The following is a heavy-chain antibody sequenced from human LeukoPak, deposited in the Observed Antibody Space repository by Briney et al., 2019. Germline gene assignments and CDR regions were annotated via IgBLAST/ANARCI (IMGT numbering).Heavy chain of an antibody. J-gene: IGHJ6*03. CDR2: IIPIFGTA. D-gene: IGHD2-2*02. V-gene: IGHV1-69*13. Sequence: SVKVSCKASGYTFTSYGISWVRQAPGQGLEWMGGIIPIFGTANYAQKFQGRVTITADESTSTAYMELSSLRSEDTAVYYCARGYCSSTSCYRRTYYYYYMDVWGKGTTVTVSS. CDR3: ARGYCSSTSCYRRTYYYYYMDV. CDR1: GYTFTSYG.